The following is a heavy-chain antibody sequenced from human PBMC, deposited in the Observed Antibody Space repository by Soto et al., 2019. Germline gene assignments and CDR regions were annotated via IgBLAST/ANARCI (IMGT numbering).Heavy chain of an antibody. V-gene: IGHV3-74*01. J-gene: IGHJ4*02. D-gene: IGHD6-6*01. CDR2: INTDGSDT. Sequence: PGGSLRLSCAASGFTFSSDWMHWVRQAPGKGLVWVSRINTDGSDTSYADSVKGRFTISRDNAKNLLYLQMKSLRAEDTAVYYCARSSTFYDYWGQGTPVTVSS. CDR1: GFTFSSDW. CDR3: ARSSTFYDY.